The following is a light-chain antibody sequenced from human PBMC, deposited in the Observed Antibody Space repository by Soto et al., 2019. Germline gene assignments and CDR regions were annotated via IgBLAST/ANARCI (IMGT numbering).Light chain of an antibody. J-gene: IGKJ1*01. V-gene: IGKV3-20*01. CDR2: GAS. Sequence: VLMQSPGTLSLSPGERATLSCIVSRSVSSSYVAWYQQTPGHPPRLIIYGASSRATGIPDRFSGSGSGTDFTHTISRLESGDCPVYYPQKYGSSPWKFXQGTKGDI. CDR1: RSVSSSY. CDR3: QKYGSSPWK.